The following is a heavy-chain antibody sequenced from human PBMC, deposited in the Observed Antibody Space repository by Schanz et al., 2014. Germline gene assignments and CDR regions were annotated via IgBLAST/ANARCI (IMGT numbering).Heavy chain of an antibody. CDR3: ARAGYDADNWFDP. CDR2: FDAHDGRA. V-gene: IGHV3-23*01. Sequence: EVQLLESGGGLVQPGGSLRLSCEASGFSFGNYGMSWVRQAPGKGLEWVSGFDAHDGRAYYADSAKGRFTISRDNSRNTLYLQMTSLRPEDTAVYYCARAGYDADNWFDPWGQGTLVTVSS. J-gene: IGHJ5*02. CDR1: GFSFGNYG. D-gene: IGHD2-2*01.